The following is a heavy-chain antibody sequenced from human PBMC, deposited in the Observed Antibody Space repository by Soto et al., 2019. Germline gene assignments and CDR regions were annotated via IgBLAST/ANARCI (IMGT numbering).Heavy chain of an antibody. CDR1: GFTFSSYS. D-gene: IGHD6-13*01. J-gene: IGHJ4*02. CDR3: ARERPPQSRCWYLVY. Sequence: PGGSLRLSCAASGFTFSSYSMNWVRQAPGQGLEWVSSISSSSSYIYYSDSVKGRFTISRDNAQNSLYLQKNILRAEDTALYYFARERPPQSRCWYLVYWGQGTLVTVSS. V-gene: IGHV3-21*01. CDR2: ISSSSSYI.